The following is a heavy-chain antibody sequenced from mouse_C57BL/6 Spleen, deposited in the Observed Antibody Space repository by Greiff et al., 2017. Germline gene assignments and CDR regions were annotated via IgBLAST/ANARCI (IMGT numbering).Heavy chain of an antibody. J-gene: IGHJ1*03. D-gene: IGHD1-1*01. CDR3: AKTPYGSLWYCDV. V-gene: IGHV2-5*01. CDR2: IWSGGST. CDR1: GFSLTSYG. Sequence: QVMLVESGPGLVQPSQSLSITCTVSGFSLTSYGVHWVRQSPGKGLEWLGVIWSGGSTDYNAAFMSRLSSTKDNSKSQVFFKMNSRQADDTAIYYCAKTPYGSLWYCDVWGTGTTVTVSS.